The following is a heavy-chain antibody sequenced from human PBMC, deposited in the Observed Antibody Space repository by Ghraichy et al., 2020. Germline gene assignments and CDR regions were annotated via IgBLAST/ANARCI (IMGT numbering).Heavy chain of an antibody. Sequence: ASLKVSCKASGYAFTNYGFNWVRQAPGQGLEWLGWITAFNGDTIYAPNFEGRVTMTTDTSTTTAYMELRSLRSDDTAVYYCARDRIAYCSVGSCPGGVGYWGQGTLVTVSS. CDR1: GYAFTNYG. CDR3: ARDRIAYCSVGSCPGGVGY. D-gene: IGHD2-15*01. J-gene: IGHJ4*02. V-gene: IGHV1-18*04. CDR2: ITAFNGDT.